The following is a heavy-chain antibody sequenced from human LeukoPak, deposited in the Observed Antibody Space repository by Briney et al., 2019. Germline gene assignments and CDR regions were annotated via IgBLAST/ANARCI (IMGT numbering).Heavy chain of an antibody. CDR1: GFTFSSYG. CDR3: AKSLVVTENDYYYYGMDV. Sequence: HPGGSLRLSCAASGFTFSSYGMHWARQAPGKGLEWVAVISYDGSNKYYADSVKGRFTISRDNSKNTLYLQMNSLRAEDTAVYYCAKSLVVTENDYYYYGMDVWGHGTTVTVSS. CDR2: ISYDGSNK. V-gene: IGHV3-30*18. D-gene: IGHD3-22*01. J-gene: IGHJ6*02.